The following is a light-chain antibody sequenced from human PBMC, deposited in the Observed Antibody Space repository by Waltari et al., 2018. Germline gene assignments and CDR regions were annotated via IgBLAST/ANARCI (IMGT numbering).Light chain of an antibody. CDR1: EFGDKY. CDR3: QAWDRGTWV. Sequence: SYELTQPPSVSVSPGQTASITCSGDEFGDKYACWYQQKPGQSPVLVIYQDTKRPSGIPERLSCSSSGNTATLTIRGTKAMDEADYYGQAWDRGTWVFGGGTKLTVL. J-gene: IGLJ3*02. CDR2: QDT. V-gene: IGLV3-1*01.